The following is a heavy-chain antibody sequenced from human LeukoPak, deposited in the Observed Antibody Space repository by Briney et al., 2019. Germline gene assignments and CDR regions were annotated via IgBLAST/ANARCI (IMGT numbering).Heavy chain of an antibody. CDR3: AKRRDGYNLYAFDI. Sequence: GESLEISCKGSGYIFTSYSIGWVRQMPGKGLEWMGSIYPGDSDISYSPSFQGQVTISADKSISTAYLQWNSLQASDTAMYYCAKRRDGYNLYAFDIWGQGTRVTVSS. CDR2: IYPGDSDI. V-gene: IGHV5-51*01. D-gene: IGHD5-24*01. CDR1: GYIFTSYS. J-gene: IGHJ3*02.